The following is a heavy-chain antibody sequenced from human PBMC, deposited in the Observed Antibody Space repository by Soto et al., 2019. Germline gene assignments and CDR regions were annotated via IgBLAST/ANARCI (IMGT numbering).Heavy chain of an antibody. CDR3: ARGVRGAARSKAYYHYYMDV. CDR2: MNPNSGNT. Sequence: ASVKVSCKASGYTFTSYDINWVRQATGQGLEWMGWMNPNSGNTGYAQKFQGRVTMTRNTSISTAYMELSSLRSEDTAVYYCARGVRGAARSKAYYHYYMDVWGKGTTVPVSS. J-gene: IGHJ6*03. D-gene: IGHD6-6*01. CDR1: GYTFTSYD. V-gene: IGHV1-8*01.